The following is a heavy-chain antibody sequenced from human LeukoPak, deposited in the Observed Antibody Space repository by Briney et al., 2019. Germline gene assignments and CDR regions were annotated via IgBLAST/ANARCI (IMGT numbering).Heavy chain of an antibody. V-gene: IGHV3-7*01. CDR2: IKEDGSEQ. CDR3: ARDTSWARDF. D-gene: IGHD2/OR15-2a*01. Sequence: PGGSLRLSCAASGFTFSSYSMNWVRQAPGKGLDWVANIKEDGSEQYYADSVKGRFTISRDNAKNSLYLQMNSLRAEDTAVYYCARDTSWARDFWGQGILVTVSS. J-gene: IGHJ4*02. CDR1: GFTFSSYS.